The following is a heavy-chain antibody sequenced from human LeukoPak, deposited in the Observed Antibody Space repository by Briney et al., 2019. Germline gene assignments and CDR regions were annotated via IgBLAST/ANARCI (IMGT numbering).Heavy chain of an antibody. Sequence: GGSLRLSCAATGFTFSSYGMHWVRQAPGKGLEWVAVMWYDGRNQYYADSVKGRFTISRDNSKSTLHLQMDTLRTEDTAMYYCARDPWQGSTTLHWGQGIMVTVSS. CDR2: MWYDGRNQ. V-gene: IGHV3-33*01. D-gene: IGHD1-26*01. J-gene: IGHJ4*02. CDR3: ARDPWQGSTTLH. CDR1: GFTFSSYG.